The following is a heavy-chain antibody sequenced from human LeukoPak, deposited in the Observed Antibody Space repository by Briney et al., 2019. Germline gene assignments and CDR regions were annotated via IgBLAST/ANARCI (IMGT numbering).Heavy chain of an antibody. Sequence: GGSLRLSCAASGFTFSSYQMNWVRQAPGKGLEWVSYISSSGSSTYYADSVKGRFTTSRDNAKNSLSLQMNSLRVEDTAVYYCAREGAGGDRDYWGQGTLVTVSS. CDR2: ISSSGSST. J-gene: IGHJ4*02. CDR3: AREGAGGDRDY. V-gene: IGHV3-48*03. CDR1: GFTFSSYQ. D-gene: IGHD4-17*01.